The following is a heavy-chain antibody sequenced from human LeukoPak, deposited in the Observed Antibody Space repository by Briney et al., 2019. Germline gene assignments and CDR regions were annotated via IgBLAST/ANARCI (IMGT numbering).Heavy chain of an antibody. Sequence: GSLRLSCAASGFTVRSNYMSWVRQAPGKGLEWVSVIYRGGTTYYADSVKGRFTISRDNSKNTLYLRMNSLRAEDTAVYYCARDSSGYHFDDWGQGTLVTVSS. CDR3: ARDSSGYHFDD. V-gene: IGHV3-66*01. D-gene: IGHD3-22*01. CDR1: GFTVRSNY. CDR2: IYRGGTT. J-gene: IGHJ4*02.